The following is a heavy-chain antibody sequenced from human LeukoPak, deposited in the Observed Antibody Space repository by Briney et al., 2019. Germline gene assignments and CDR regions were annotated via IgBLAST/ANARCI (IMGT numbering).Heavy chain of an antibody. CDR3: AKEALFYCSSTSCYPRSWNYYMDV. J-gene: IGHJ6*03. CDR2: ISGSGGST. V-gene: IGHV3-23*01. Sequence: PGRSLRLSCAASGFTFSSYGMHWVRQAPGKGLEWVSAISGSGGSTYYADSVKGRFTISRDNSKNTLYLQMNSLRAEDTAVYYCAKEALFYCSSTSCYPRSWNYYMDVWGKGTTVTVSS. CDR1: GFTFSSYG. D-gene: IGHD2-2*01.